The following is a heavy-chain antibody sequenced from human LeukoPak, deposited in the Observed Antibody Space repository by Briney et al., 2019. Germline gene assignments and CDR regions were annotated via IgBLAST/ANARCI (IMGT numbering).Heavy chain of an antibody. D-gene: IGHD3-10*01. CDR2: ISGDGGST. V-gene: IGHV3-43*02. CDR3: AKDILKDGDYYGSGSFSRSFDP. J-gene: IGHJ5*02. CDR1: GFTFDDYA. Sequence: PGGSLRLSCAASGFTFDDYAMHWVRQAPGKGLEWVSLISGDGGSTYYADSVKGRFTISRDNSKNSLYLQMNSPRTEDTALYYCAKDILKDGDYYGSGSFSRSFDPWGQGTLVTVSS.